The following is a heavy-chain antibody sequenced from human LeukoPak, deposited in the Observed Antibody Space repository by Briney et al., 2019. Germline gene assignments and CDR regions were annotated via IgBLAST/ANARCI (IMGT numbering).Heavy chain of an antibody. CDR3: AKGRVINSWYYFDY. CDR2: VSDNGVSTYSGNGIST. Sequence: GGSLRLSCAASGFTFSNFAMSWVRQAPGKGLEWVSTVSDNGVSTYSGNGISTYYPDSVKGRFTISRDSSENTLYLQMNSLRTDDTAVYYCAKGRVINSWYYFDYWGQGTLVTVSS. V-gene: IGHV3-23*01. CDR1: GFTFSNFA. D-gene: IGHD6-13*01. J-gene: IGHJ4*02.